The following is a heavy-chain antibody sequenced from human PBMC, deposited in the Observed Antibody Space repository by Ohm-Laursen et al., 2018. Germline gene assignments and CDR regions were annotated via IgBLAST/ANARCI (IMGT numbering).Heavy chain of an antibody. J-gene: IGHJ4*02. D-gene: IGHD4-17*01. CDR1: GGSISSYY. CDR2: IYTSGTT. Sequence: SDTLSLTCTVSGGSISSYYWSWIRQPPGKALEWIGYIYTSGTTNYHPSLKSRVTISLNTSKNQFSLRLGSVTAADTAVYYCAGDDGDYLYDSWGQGTLVTVSS. CDR3: AGDDGDYLYDS. V-gene: IGHV4-59*01.